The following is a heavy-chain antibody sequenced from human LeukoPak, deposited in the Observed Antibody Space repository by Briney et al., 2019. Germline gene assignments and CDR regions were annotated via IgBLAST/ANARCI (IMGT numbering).Heavy chain of an antibody. Sequence: SETLSLTCTVSGGSISSSSYYWGWIRQPPGKGLEWIGSIYYSGSTYYNPSLKSRVTISVDTSKNQFSLKLSSVTAADTAVYYCARQHGDYPYYYYGMDVWGQGTTVTVSS. D-gene: IGHD4-17*01. V-gene: IGHV4-39*01. CDR2: IYYSGST. CDR3: ARQHGDYPYYYYGMDV. J-gene: IGHJ6*02. CDR1: GGSISSSSYY.